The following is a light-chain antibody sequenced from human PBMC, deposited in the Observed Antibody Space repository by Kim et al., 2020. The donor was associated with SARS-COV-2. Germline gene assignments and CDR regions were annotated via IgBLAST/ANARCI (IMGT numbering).Light chain of an antibody. CDR1: SSDVGGYIY. J-gene: IGLJ2*01. CDR2: DVT. V-gene: IGLV2-8*02. CDR3: SSYAGYNNLVV. Sequence: QSVLTQPPSASRSPGQSVTISCTGTSSDVGGYIYVSWYQQHPGKAPKPIIYDVTKRPSGVSDRFSGSKSGNKASLTAFGLQAEDEADYYCSSYAGYNNLVVFGGGTQLTVL.